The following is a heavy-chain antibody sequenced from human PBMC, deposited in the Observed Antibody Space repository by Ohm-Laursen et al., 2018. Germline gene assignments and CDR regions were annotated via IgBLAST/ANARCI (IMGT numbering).Heavy chain of an antibody. CDR3: ARDSYYDNKGWFDP. CDR1: GYTFTGYY. CDR2: INPNSGGT. J-gene: IGHJ5*02. Sequence: ASVKVSCKASGYTFTGYYMHWVRQAPGQGLEWMGWINPNSGGTNYAQRFQDRVTMTRDKSTSTAYMELSRLTSDDTAVYYCARDSYYDNKGWFDPWGQGTLVTVSS. V-gene: IGHV1-2*02. D-gene: IGHD3-22*01.